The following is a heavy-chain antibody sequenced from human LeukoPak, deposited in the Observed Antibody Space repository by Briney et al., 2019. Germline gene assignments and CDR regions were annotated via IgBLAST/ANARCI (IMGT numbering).Heavy chain of an antibody. J-gene: IGHJ5*02. V-gene: IGHV1-18*01. CDR2: ISAYNGNT. CDR1: GYTFTSYG. Sequence: PGASAKVSCKASGYTFTSYGISWVRQAPGQGLEWMGWISAYNGNTNYAQKLQGRVTMTTDTSTSTAYMELRSLRSDDTAVYYCARGLEWLTRRHTWFDPWGQGTLVTVSS. D-gene: IGHD3-3*01. CDR3: ARGLEWLTRRHTWFDP.